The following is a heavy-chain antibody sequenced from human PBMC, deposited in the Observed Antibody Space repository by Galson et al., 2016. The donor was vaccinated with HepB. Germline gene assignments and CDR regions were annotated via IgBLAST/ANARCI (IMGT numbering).Heavy chain of an antibody. Sequence: SLRLSCAASGFNFRDSYISWIRQAPGKGLEWISYIISSGSYTNYAESVKGRFTISRDNAKNSLHLEMTNLRVEDTAVYYCARDPGPGLRGYFDLWGQGTLVTVSS. CDR3: ARDPGPGLRGYFDL. J-gene: IGHJ4*02. CDR2: IISSGSYT. CDR1: GFNFRDSY. D-gene: IGHD3-10*01. V-gene: IGHV3-11*06.